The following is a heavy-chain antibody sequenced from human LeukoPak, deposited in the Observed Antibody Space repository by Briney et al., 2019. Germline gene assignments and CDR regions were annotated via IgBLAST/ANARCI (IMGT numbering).Heavy chain of an antibody. CDR1: GFTFSSYA. Sequence: PGGSLRLSCAASGFTFSSYAMHWVRQAPGKGLEWVAVISYDGSNKYYADSVKGRFTISRDNSKNTLYLQMSSLRAEDTAVYYCSGDSSGPFDYWGQGTLVTVSS. D-gene: IGHD3-22*01. J-gene: IGHJ4*02. CDR2: ISYDGSNK. CDR3: SGDSSGPFDY. V-gene: IGHV3-30-3*01.